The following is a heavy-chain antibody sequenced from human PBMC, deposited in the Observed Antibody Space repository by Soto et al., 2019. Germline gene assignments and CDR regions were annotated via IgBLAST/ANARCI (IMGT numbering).Heavy chain of an antibody. D-gene: IGHD1-1*01. V-gene: IGHV3-23*01. CDR2: ISGSGGSI. CDR1: GFTFSTYD. J-gene: IGHJ6*02. CDR3: VKGYWKGDV. Sequence: EVQRLESGGGLVQPGGSLRLSCAASGFTFSTYDMNWVRQAPGNGLEWVSAISGSGGSIHYADSVKGRFTISRDNSKNTLYLQMNSLRDEDTAVYHCVKGYWKGDVWGQGTTVPVSS.